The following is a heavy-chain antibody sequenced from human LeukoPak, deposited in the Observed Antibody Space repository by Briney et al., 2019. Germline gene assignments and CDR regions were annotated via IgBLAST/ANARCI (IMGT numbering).Heavy chain of an antibody. Sequence: GGSLRLSCAASGFTFSSYGMHWVRQAPGKGLEWVAFIRYDGSNKYYADSVKGRFTISRDNSKNTLYLQMNSLRAEDTAVYYCAKDAPTHYDILTGYYYGMDVWGQGTTVTVSS. CDR1: GFTFSSYG. D-gene: IGHD3-9*01. CDR3: AKDAPTHYDILTGYYYGMDV. V-gene: IGHV3-30*02. CDR2: IRYDGSNK. J-gene: IGHJ6*02.